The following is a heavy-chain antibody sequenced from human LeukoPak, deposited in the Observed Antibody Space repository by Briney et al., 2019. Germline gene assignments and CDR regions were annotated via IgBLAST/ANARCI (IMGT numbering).Heavy chain of an antibody. CDR2: ISTYNGNR. CDR3: ARASITMVRGVIRMNNWFDP. Sequence: GASVKVSCKASGYTFSAYGFSWVRQAPGQGLEWMGWISTYNGNRNYAQKFQGRVTMTTDTSTSTAYMELRSLRSDDTAVYYCARASITMVRGVIRMNNWFDPWGQGTLVTVSS. D-gene: IGHD3-10*01. J-gene: IGHJ5*02. CDR1: GYTFSAYG. V-gene: IGHV1-18*01.